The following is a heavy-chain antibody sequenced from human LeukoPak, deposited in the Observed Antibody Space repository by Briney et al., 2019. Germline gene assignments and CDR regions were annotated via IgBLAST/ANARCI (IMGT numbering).Heavy chain of an antibody. J-gene: IGHJ3*02. CDR3: ARAMDIVVVVAATPPAFDI. CDR2: INHSGST. Sequence: SETLSLTCAVYGGSFSGYYWSWIRQPPGKGLEWIGEINHSGSTNYNPSLKSRVTISVDTSKNQFSLKLSSATAADTAVYYCARAMDIVVVVAATPPAFDIWGQGTMVTVSS. CDR1: GGSFSGYY. D-gene: IGHD2-15*01. V-gene: IGHV4-34*01.